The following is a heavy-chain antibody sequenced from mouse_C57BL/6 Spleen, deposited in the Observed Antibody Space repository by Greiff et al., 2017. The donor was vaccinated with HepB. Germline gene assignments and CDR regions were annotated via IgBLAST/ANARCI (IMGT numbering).Heavy chain of an antibody. Sequence: VKLVESGPELVKPGASVKISCKASGYAFSSSWMNWVKQRPGKGLEWIGRIYPGDGDTNYNGKFKGKATLTADKSSSTAYMQLSSLTSEDSAVYFCARLLRQDAHFDYWGQGTTLTVSS. V-gene: IGHV1-82*01. CDR1: GYAFSSSW. CDR2: IYPGDGDT. CDR3: ARLLRQDAHFDY. D-gene: IGHD1-2*01. J-gene: IGHJ2*01.